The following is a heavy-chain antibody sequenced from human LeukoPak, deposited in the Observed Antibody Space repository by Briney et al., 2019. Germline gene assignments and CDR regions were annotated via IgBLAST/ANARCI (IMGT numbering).Heavy chain of an antibody. CDR1: GLTFSNYA. V-gene: IGHV3-30*18. Sequence: GGSLRLSCAASGLTFSNYAMSWVRQAPGKGLEWVAVISFDGKNQHYAGSVKGRFTTSRDNSKNTVYLQMNSLRPEDTAVYYCAKDLPAETKMGGFDFWGQGALVTISS. J-gene: IGHJ4*02. D-gene: IGHD4-11*01. CDR2: ISFDGKNQ. CDR3: AKDLPAETKMGGFDF.